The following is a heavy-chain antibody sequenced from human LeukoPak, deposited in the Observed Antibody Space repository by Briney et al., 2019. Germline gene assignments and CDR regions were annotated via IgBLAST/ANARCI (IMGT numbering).Heavy chain of an antibody. D-gene: IGHD3-22*01. V-gene: IGHV3-9*01. Sequence: SLRLSCAASGFTFDDYAMHWVRQAPGKRLEWVSGISWNSGSIGYADSVKGRFTISRDNAKNSLYLQMNSLRAEDTALYYCAKGSHYYDSSGYPDYWGQGTLVTVSS. CDR1: GFTFDDYA. J-gene: IGHJ4*02. CDR2: ISWNSGSI. CDR3: AKGSHYYDSSGYPDY.